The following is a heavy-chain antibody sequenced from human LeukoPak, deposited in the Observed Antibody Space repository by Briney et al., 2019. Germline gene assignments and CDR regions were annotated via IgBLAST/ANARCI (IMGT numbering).Heavy chain of an antibody. Sequence: SETLSLTCTVSGGSISSSSYYWGWIRQPPGKGLEWIGSIYYSGSTYYNPSLKSRVTISVDTSKNQFSLKLSSVTAADTAVYYCARGTYSGWYLGPDYWGQGTLVTVSS. J-gene: IGHJ4*02. V-gene: IGHV4-39*07. D-gene: IGHD6-19*01. CDR1: GGSISSSSYY. CDR2: IYYSGST. CDR3: ARGTYSGWYLGPDY.